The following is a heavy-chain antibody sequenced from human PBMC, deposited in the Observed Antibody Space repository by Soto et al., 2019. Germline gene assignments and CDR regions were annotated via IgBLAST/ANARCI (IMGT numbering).Heavy chain of an antibody. V-gene: IGHV6-1*01. CDR1: GDSVSHESVT. CDR2: TYYRSKWYS. CDR3: VRLIGNSWLDS. D-gene: IGHD2-8*01. Sequence: SQTLSLTCDISGDSVSHESVTWNWIRQSPSRGLEWLGRTYYRSKWYSDYAVSVGSRVSINPDTPKNQFSLQLNSVTPEDTAVYYCVRLIGNSWLDSWGQGTLVTVSS. J-gene: IGHJ5*01.